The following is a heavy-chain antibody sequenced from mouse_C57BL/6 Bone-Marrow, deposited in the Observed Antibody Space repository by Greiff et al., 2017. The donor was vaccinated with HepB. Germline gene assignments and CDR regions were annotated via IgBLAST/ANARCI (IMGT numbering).Heavy chain of an antibody. V-gene: IGHV1-81*01. Sequence: VKLMESGAELARPGASVKLSCKASGYTFTSYGISWVKQRTGQGLEWIGEIYPRSGNTYYNEKFKGKATLTADKSSSTAYMELRSLTSEDSAVYFCARGILRPNFAYWGQGTLVTVSA. J-gene: IGHJ3*01. CDR1: GYTFTSYG. D-gene: IGHD1-2*01. CDR3: ARGILRPNFAY. CDR2: IYPRSGNT.